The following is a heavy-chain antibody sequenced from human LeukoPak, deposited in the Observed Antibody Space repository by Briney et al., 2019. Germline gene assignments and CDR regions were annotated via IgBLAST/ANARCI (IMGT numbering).Heavy chain of an antibody. V-gene: IGHV4-39*01. D-gene: IGHD3-22*01. CDR3: ARASSSGYWFDP. CDR2: IHYGGST. J-gene: IGHJ5*02. Sequence: PSETLSLTCTVSGGSIYSSSYYWVWIRQPPGKGLEWIGRIHYGGSTYYNPSLKSRVTISVDMSKTQFSLKLSSVTAADTAVYYCARASSSGYWFDPWGQGTLVTASS. CDR1: GGSIYSSSYY.